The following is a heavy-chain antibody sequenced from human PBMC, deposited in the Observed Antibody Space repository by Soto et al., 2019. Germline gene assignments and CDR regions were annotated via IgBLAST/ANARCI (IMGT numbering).Heavy chain of an antibody. CDR3: ARDRAVLYSLKLGAFDI. CDR1: GFTFSSYG. J-gene: IGHJ3*02. CDR2: IWYDGSNK. V-gene: IGHV3-33*01. Sequence: GGSLRLSCAASGFTFSSYGMHWVRQAPGKGLEWVAVIWYDGSNKYYADSVKGRFTISRDNSKNTLYLQMNSLRAEDTAVYYCARDRAVLYSLKLGAFDIWGQGTMVTVSS. D-gene: IGHD7-27*01.